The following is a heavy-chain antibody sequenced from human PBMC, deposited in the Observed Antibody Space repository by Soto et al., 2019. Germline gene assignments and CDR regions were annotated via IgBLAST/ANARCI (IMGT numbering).Heavy chain of an antibody. CDR3: ARDRMLGVGALDY. D-gene: IGHD1-26*01. CDR1: GFTFSSYA. Sequence: GSLRLSCAASGFTFSSYAMHWVRQAPGKGLEWVAVISYDGSNKYYADSVKGRFTISRDNSKNTLYLQMNSLRAEDTAVYYCARDRMLGVGALDYWGQGTLVTVSS. V-gene: IGHV3-30-3*01. J-gene: IGHJ4*02. CDR2: ISYDGSNK.